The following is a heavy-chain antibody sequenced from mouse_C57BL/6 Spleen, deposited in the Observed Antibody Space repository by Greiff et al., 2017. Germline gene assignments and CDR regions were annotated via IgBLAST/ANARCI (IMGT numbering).Heavy chain of an antibody. J-gene: IGHJ3*01. D-gene: IGHD2-1*01. Sequence: QVQLQQPGAELVKPGASVKLSCKASGYTFTSYWMHWVKQRPGQGLEWIGMIHPNSGSTNYNEKFKSKATLTVDKSSSTAYMQLSSLTSEDSAVYCCAREDYGNSWFAYWGQGTLVTVSA. CDR2: IHPNSGST. CDR1: GYTFTSYW. V-gene: IGHV1-64*01. CDR3: AREDYGNSWFAY.